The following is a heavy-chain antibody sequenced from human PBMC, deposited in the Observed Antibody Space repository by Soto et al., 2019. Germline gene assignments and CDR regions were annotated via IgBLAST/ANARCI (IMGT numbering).Heavy chain of an antibody. J-gene: IGHJ5*02. Sequence: SETLSLTCTVSGGSISSYYWSWIRQPPGKGLEWIGYIYYSGSTNYNPSLKSRVTISVDTSKNQFSLKLSSVTAADTAVYYCARHLSSIAARDPGGFDPWGQGTLVTVSS. V-gene: IGHV4-59*08. CDR1: GGSISSYY. CDR3: ARHLSSIAARDPGGFDP. D-gene: IGHD6-6*01. CDR2: IYYSGST.